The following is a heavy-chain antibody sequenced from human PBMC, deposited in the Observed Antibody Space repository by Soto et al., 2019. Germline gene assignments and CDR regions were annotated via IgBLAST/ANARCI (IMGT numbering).Heavy chain of an antibody. J-gene: IGHJ4*02. V-gene: IGHV4-4*02. D-gene: IGHD7-27*01. CDR2: IYHSGGT. CDR1: SGSISSSNW. Sequence: QVQLQESGPGLVKPSGTLSLTCTVSSGSISSSNWWTWVRQPPGKGLEWIGEIYHSGGTNYSPSLRGRVTLSVDKSKNQFSLRLNSATAADTALYYCAKTGDGCPIDSWGQGTLVTVSS. CDR3: AKTGDGCPIDS.